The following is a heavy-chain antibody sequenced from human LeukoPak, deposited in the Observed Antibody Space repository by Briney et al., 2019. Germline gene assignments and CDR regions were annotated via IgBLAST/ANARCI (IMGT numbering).Heavy chain of an antibody. Sequence: SETLSLTCTVSGGSISSSSYYWGWIRQPPGKGLEWVGSIYYSGSTYYNPSLKSRVTISVDTSKNQFSLKLSSVTAADTAVYYCADTSYNYAHWGQGTLVTVSS. CDR3: ADTSYNYAH. CDR2: IYYSGST. J-gene: IGHJ4*02. V-gene: IGHV4-39*01. D-gene: IGHD5-24*01. CDR1: GGSISSSSYY.